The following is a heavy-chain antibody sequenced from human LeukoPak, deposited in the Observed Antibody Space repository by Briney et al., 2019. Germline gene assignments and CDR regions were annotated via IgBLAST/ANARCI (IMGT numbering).Heavy chain of an antibody. V-gene: IGHV1-46*01. Sequence: ASVKVSCKASGYTFTSYGISWVRQAPGQGLEWMGIINPSGGSTSYAQKFQGRVTMTRDTSTSTVYMELSSLRSEDTAVYYCARDLGGEWAYYFDYWGQGTLVTVSS. CDR1: GYTFTSYG. CDR3: ARDLGGEWAYYFDY. D-gene: IGHD3-10*01. J-gene: IGHJ4*02. CDR2: INPSGGST.